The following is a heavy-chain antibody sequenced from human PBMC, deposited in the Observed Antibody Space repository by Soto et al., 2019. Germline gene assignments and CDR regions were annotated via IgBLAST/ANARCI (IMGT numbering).Heavy chain of an antibody. CDR3: AHIDGARFYFDY. CDR1: GFSLITNEVS. Sequence: QITLKESGPTVVKPTQTLTLTCTLSGFSLITNEVSVGWIRQPPGQALEWLAFIYWDDDKRYSLSLKNRLTITKDTSKNQVVLTMTNMAPGDTATYYFAHIDGARFYFDYCGQGTLVTVTS. J-gene: IGHJ4*02. CDR2: IYWDDDK. V-gene: IGHV2-5*02.